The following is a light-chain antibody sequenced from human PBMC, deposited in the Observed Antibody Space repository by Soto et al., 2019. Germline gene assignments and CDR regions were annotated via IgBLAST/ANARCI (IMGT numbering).Light chain of an antibody. V-gene: IGLV2-14*01. CDR3: SSLTSRSSLI. CDR2: EVR. J-gene: IGLJ2*01. CDR1: MRDIGAYNL. Sequence: QSALTQPASVSGSPGQSITIFCAGTMRDIGAYNLVSWYQQHPGRAPQLIIYEVRNRPSGTSFRFSGSKSGNTASLTISGLQAEDEADYYCSSLTSRSSLIFGGGTKLTV.